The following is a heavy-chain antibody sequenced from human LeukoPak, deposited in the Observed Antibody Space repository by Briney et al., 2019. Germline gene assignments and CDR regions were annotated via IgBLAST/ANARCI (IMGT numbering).Heavy chain of an antibody. D-gene: IGHD3-22*01. V-gene: IGHV4-59*01. Sequence: SETLSLTCTVSGGSISSYYWSWIRQPPGKGLEWIGYIYYSGSTNYNPSLKSRVTISVDTSKNQFSLKLSSVTAADTAVYYCARAIDSSGYYPRFDYWGQGTLVTVSS. J-gene: IGHJ4*02. CDR1: GGSISSYY. CDR3: ARAIDSSGYYPRFDY. CDR2: IYYSGST.